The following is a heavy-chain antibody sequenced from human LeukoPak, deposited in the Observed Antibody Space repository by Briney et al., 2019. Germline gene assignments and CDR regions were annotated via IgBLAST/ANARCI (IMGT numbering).Heavy chain of an antibody. D-gene: IGHD6-19*01. CDR2: ISGNAYNT. V-gene: IGHV3-23*01. J-gene: IGHJ4*02. Sequence: GRSVRLFCAASGFTFSSYAMSWVRQAPGKGLEWVSAISGNAYNTYYADSVKGRFTISRDNSKNTLYLQMNSLRAEDTAVYYCAKETVAAPPIDYWGQGTLVTVSS. CDR1: GFTFSSYA. CDR3: AKETVAAPPIDY.